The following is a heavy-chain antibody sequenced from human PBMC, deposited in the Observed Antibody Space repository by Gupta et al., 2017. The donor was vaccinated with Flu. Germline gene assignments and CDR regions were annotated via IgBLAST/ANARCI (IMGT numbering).Heavy chain of an antibody. J-gene: IGHJ6*03. D-gene: IGHD2-2*01. Sequence: EWVSSISSSSSYIYYADSVKGRFTIARDNAKNSLYLQMNSLRAEDTAVYYCARESCSSTSCPEFLYYYYMDVWGKGTTVTVSS. V-gene: IGHV3-21*01. CDR3: ARESCSSTSCPEFLYYYYMDV. CDR2: ISSSSSYI.